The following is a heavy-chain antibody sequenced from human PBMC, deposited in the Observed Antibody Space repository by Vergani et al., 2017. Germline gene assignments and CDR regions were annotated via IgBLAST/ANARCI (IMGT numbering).Heavy chain of an antibody. CDR2: ISYDGSNK. Sequence: QVQLVESGGGVVQPGRSLRLSCAASGFTFSSYAMHWVRQAPGKGLEWVAVISYDGSNKYYADSVKGRFTISRDNSKNTLYLQMNSLRAEDTAVYYCAKDLLPHYYYDSSGYPFDYWGQGTLVTVSS. J-gene: IGHJ4*02. CDR3: AKDLLPHYYYDSSGYPFDY. CDR1: GFTFSSYA. D-gene: IGHD3-22*01. V-gene: IGHV3-30*04.